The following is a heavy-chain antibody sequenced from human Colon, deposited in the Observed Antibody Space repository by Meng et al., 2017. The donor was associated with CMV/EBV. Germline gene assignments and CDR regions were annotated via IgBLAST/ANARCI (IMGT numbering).Heavy chain of an antibody. D-gene: IGHD3-10*01. CDR1: GFTFGTCT. Sequence: CEVYGFTFGTCTMSWVRRDPRKGLEWVASINSYAYNIGYADSVKGRFTISRDNAKNSLYLQMNSLEAEDKAVYFCVREVRRSWFDPWGQGTLVTVSS. CDR2: INSYAYNI. CDR3: VREVRRSWFDP. V-gene: IGHV3-21*01. J-gene: IGHJ5*02.